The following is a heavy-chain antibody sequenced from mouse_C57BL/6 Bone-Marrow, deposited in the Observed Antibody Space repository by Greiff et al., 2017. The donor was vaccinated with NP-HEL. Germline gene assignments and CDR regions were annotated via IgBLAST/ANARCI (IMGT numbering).Heavy chain of an antibody. Sequence: EVQRVESGGGLVKPGGSLKLSCAASGFTFSDYGMHWVRQAPEKGLEWVAYISSGSSTIYYADTVKGRFTISRDNAKNTLFLQMTSLRSEDTAMYYCASPYYDNFAYWGQGTLVTVSA. D-gene: IGHD2-10*01. V-gene: IGHV5-17*01. J-gene: IGHJ3*01. CDR1: GFTFSDYG. CDR2: ISSGSSTI. CDR3: ASPYYDNFAY.